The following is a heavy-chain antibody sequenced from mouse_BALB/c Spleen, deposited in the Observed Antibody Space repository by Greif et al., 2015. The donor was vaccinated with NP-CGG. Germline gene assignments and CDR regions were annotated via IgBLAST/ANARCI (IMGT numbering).Heavy chain of an antibody. V-gene: IGHV3-8*02. D-gene: IGHD2-14*01. Sequence: EVQLQQSGPSLVKPSQTLSLTCSVTGDSITSGYWNWIRKFPGNKLEYMGYISYSGSTYYNPSLKSRISITRDTSKNQYYLQLNSVTTEDTATYYCARNMGDAILEGAWFAYWGQGTLVTVSA. J-gene: IGHJ3*01. CDR3: ARNMGDAILEGAWFAY. CDR2: ISYSGST. CDR1: GDSITSGY.